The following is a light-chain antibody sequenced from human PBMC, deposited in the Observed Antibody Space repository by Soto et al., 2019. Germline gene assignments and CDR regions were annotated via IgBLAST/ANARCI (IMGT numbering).Light chain of an antibody. CDR3: CSYAGTYIYVV. J-gene: IGLJ2*01. CDR2: DVT. CDR1: SSDVGAYNS. V-gene: IGLV2-11*01. Sequence: QSALTQPRSVSGSPGQSVTISCTGTSSDVGAYNSVSWYQQHPGKAPKLMIYDVTKRPSGVPDRFSGSKSGNTASLTISGLQAEDEADYYCCSYAGTYIYVVFGGGTKLTVL.